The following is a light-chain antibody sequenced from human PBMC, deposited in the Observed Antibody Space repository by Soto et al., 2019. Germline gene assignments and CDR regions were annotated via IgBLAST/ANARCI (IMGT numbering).Light chain of an antibody. J-gene: IGLJ2*01. CDR2: DTS. CDR1: TGAVSTTHY. Sequence: QAVVTQEPSLTVSTGGTVTLTCGSSTGAVSTTHYPYWFQQKPGQVPRALIYDTSGKHSWTPARFSGSLLGGKPALILSAAQPEDEADYYCSLSYSGVRVFGGGTKVTVL. V-gene: IGLV7-46*01. CDR3: SLSYSGVRV.